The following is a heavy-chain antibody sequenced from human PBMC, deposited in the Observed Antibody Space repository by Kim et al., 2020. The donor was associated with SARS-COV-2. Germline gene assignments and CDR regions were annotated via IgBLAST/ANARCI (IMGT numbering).Heavy chain of an antibody. CDR1: GFTFSSYS. J-gene: IGHJ4*02. D-gene: IGHD3-16*01. CDR3: ARARGTYC. V-gene: IGHV3-7*04. CDR2: INQYGSEK. Sequence: GGSLRLSCAASGFTFSSYSMSWVRQAPGKGLEWVANINQYGSEKYYVDSVKGRFTISRDNAKNSLYLQMNSLRVEDTAVYYCARARGTYCWGRGTLVSVS.